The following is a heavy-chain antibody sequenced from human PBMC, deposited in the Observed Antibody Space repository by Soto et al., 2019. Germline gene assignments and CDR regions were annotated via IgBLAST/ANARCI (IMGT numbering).Heavy chain of an antibody. Sequence: GASVKVSCKASGDTFSSYAISWVRQAPGKGLEWMGKIIPTFGRTNYAQKFQGRLTISADDSTSTAYMELSSLLSEDTAVYYCARDPLSSFAMDVWCQGTTVTVSS. J-gene: IGHJ6*02. D-gene: IGHD3-10*02. CDR1: GDTFSSYA. V-gene: IGHV1-69*13. CDR3: ARDPLSSFAMDV. CDR2: IIPTFGRT.